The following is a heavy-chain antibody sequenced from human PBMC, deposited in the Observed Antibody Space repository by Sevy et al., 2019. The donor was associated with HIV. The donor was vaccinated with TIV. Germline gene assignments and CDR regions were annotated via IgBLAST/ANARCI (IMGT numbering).Heavy chain of an antibody. CDR3: ARDRGLTMVRGGYYYYYYGMDV. Sequence: ASVKVSCKASGYTFTSYGISWVRQAPGQGLEWMGWISAYNGNTNYPQKLQGRVTMTTDTSTSTAYMELMSLGSDDTAVYYCARDRGLTMVRGGYYYYYYGMDVWGQGTTVTVSS. D-gene: IGHD3-10*01. J-gene: IGHJ6*02. CDR2: ISAYNGNT. CDR1: GYTFTSYG. V-gene: IGHV1-18*01.